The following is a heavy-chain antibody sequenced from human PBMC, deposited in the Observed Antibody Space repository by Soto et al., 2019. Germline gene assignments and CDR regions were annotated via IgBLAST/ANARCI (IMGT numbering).Heavy chain of an antibody. D-gene: IGHD3-22*01. CDR3: ARDLQPVKTYYYDSSGFPPSDY. V-gene: IGHV1-18*01. J-gene: IGHJ4*02. Sequence: ASVKVSCKASGYTFTSFGISWVRQAPGQGLEWMGWISAYNGNTNYAQKLQGRVTMTTDTSTSTAYMELRSLRSDDTAVYYCARDLQPVKTYYYDSSGFPPSDYWGQGTLVTVSS. CDR1: GYTFTSFG. CDR2: ISAYNGNT.